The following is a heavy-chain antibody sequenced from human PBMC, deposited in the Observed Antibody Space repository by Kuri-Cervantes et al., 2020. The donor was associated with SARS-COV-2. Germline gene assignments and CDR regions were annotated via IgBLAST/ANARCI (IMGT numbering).Heavy chain of an antibody. CDR3: ARARLGGAFDI. J-gene: IGHJ3*02. Sequence: ASVKVSCKASGYTFTSYDINWVRQATGQGLEWMGWMNPNSGNTGYAQKFQGRVTITADESTSTAYMELSSLRSEDTAVYYCARARLGGAFDIWGQGTMVTVSS. CDR2: MNPNSGNT. D-gene: IGHD7-27*01. CDR1: GYTFTSYD. V-gene: IGHV1-8*01.